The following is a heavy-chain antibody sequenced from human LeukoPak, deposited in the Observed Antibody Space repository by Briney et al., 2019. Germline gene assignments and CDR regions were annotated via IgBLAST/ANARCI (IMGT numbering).Heavy chain of an antibody. D-gene: IGHD3-10*01. J-gene: IGHJ4*02. V-gene: IGHV3-7*03. CDR1: GFTFSSYW. CDR3: ASGPRFGDY. CDR2: IKQDGSEK. Sequence: PGGSLRLSCVASGFTFSSYWMHWVCQAPGKGLEWVANIKQDGSEKYYVDSVKGRFTISRDNAKNSLYLQMNSLRAEDTAVYYCASGPRFGDYWGQGTLVTVSS.